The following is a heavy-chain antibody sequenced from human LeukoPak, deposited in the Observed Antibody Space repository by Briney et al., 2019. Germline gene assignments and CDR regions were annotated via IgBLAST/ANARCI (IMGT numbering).Heavy chain of an antibody. CDR3: AKQLGSCSDGSCYSPY. CDR1: GFTFSSSA. J-gene: IGHJ4*02. Sequence: GGSLRLSCAASGFTFSSSAMGWVRQAPGKGLEWVSAISNNGGYTYYADSVQGRFTISRDNSKSTLCLQMNSLRAEDTAVYYCAKQLGSCSDGSCYSPYWGQGTLVTVSS. D-gene: IGHD2-15*01. V-gene: IGHV3-23*01. CDR2: ISNNGGYT.